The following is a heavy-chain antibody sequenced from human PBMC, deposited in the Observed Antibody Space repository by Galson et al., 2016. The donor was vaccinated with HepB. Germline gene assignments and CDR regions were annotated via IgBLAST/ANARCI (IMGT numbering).Heavy chain of an antibody. J-gene: IGHJ3*02. CDR3: AGLRTNNGYQNALDI. D-gene: IGHD1/OR15-1a*01. V-gene: IGHV4-39*01. Sequence: LSLTCSVSGASISSDYYYWVWIRQAPGKGLAFIGSVFHRGTTNYNPSLGSRVTLSVDTPKNQFSLTLPSVTAADTAVYYCAGLRTNNGYQNALDIWGRGTLVAVSS. CDR2: VFHRGTT. CDR1: GASISSDYYY.